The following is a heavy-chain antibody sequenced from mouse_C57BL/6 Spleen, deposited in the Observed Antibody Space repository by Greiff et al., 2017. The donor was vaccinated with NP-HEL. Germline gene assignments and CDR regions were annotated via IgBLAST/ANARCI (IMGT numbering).Heavy chain of an antibody. CDR1: GYTFTDYY. V-gene: IGHV1-26*01. CDR3: ARPYGSLYYYAMDY. Sequence: EVQLQQSGPELVKPGASVKISCKASGYTFTDYYMNWVKQSHGKSLEWIGDINPNNGGTSYNQKFKGKATLTVDKSSSTAYMELRSLTSEDSAVYYCARPYGSLYYYAMDYWGQGTSVTVSS. CDR2: INPNNGGT. D-gene: IGHD2-2*01. J-gene: IGHJ4*01.